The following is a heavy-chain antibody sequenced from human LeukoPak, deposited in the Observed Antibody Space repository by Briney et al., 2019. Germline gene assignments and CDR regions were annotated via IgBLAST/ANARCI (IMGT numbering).Heavy chain of an antibody. V-gene: IGHV3-30*04. D-gene: IGHD3-10*01. CDR3: ATSRFGHYYFDY. J-gene: IGHJ4*02. Sequence: GGSLRLSCASSGFTFSRHAMHWVRQAPGKGLEWVAVISYDGSNKYYADPVKGRFTISRDNSKNTLYLEMNSLRAEDTAVYYCATSRFGHYYFDYWGQGTLVTVSS. CDR1: GFTFSRHA. CDR2: ISYDGSNK.